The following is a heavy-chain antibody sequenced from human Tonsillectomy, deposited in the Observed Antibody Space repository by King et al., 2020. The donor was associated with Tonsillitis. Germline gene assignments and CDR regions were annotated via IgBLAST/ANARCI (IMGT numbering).Heavy chain of an antibody. Sequence: LQESGPGLLKPSETLSLTCSVSGGSISNYYWSWIRQPPGKGLEWIGYFYYSGSTNYNTSLKSRVTISVDTSKNQFSLKLSSATAADTAVYYCARELRNYYGSSSYTDWYFDLWGRGTLVTVSS. D-gene: IGHD3-22*01. CDR1: GGSISNYY. V-gene: IGHV4-59*01. CDR3: ARELRNYYGSSSYTDWYFDL. CDR2: FYYSGST. J-gene: IGHJ2*01.